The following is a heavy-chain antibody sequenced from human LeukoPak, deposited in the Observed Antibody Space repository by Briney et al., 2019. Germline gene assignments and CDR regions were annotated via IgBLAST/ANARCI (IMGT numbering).Heavy chain of an antibody. Sequence: GASVKVSCKASGGTFSSYAISWARQAPGQGLEWMGGIIPIFGTANDAQKFQGRVTITADESTSTAYMELSSLRSEDTAVYYCARGELGYCSSTSCRTPQGKYYYGMDVWGKGTTVTVSS. D-gene: IGHD2-2*01. V-gene: IGHV1-69*13. J-gene: IGHJ6*04. CDR2: IIPIFGTA. CDR1: GGTFSSYA. CDR3: ARGELGYCSSTSCRTPQGKYYYGMDV.